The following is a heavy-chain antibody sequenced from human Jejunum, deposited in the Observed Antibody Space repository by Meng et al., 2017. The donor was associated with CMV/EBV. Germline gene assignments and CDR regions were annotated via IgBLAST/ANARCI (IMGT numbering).Heavy chain of an antibody. Sequence: LRLSRAACGLTFSDSYMRWIRQAPGKGLGWVSYISSSGSTIYYADSVKGRFTISRDNAKNSLYLQMNSLRADDTAVYYCAREIRPIDYWGQGTLVTVSS. CDR2: ISSSGSTI. CDR3: AREIRPIDY. CDR1: GLTFSDSY. V-gene: IGHV3-11*01. D-gene: IGHD3-10*01. J-gene: IGHJ4*02.